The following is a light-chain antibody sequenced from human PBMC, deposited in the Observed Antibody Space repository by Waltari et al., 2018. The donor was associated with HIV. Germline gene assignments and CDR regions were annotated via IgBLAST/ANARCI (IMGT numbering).Light chain of an antibody. J-gene: IGLJ2*01. CDR1: SSNIGNHY. Sequence: QSVLTQPPSVSAAPGQKVTISCSGSSSNIGNHYVSWYQHFPGAAPKLLIYDNDNRPSEMPDRFSGSKSGTSATLGITGLQTGDEAHYYCGTWDSSLTAVVFGGGTKLTVL. V-gene: IGLV1-51*01. CDR2: DND. CDR3: GTWDSSLTAVV.